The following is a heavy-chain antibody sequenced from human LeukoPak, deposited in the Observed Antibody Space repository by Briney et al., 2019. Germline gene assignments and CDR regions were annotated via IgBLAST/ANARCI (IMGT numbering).Heavy chain of an antibody. CDR2: IKTKTDGETI. CDR1: GFTFKNAW. V-gene: IGHV3-15*01. CDR3: TTVERWLLNSSAF. Sequence: GGSLRLSCAASGFTFKNAWMSWVRQAPGKGLEWVGRIKTKTDGETIDYAAPVKGRFTMSRDDSKNTLYLQMNSLKTEDTAVYYCTTVERWLLNSSAFWGQGTLVTVSS. J-gene: IGHJ4*02. D-gene: IGHD5-24*01.